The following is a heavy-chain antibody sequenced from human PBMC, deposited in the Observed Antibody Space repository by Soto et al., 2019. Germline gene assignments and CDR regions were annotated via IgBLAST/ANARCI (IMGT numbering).Heavy chain of an antibody. J-gene: IGHJ3*02. CDR3: AREGGSYDSGGYLIRGAFDI. D-gene: IGHD3-22*01. V-gene: IGHV4-31*03. CDR2: IYFRGNT. Sequence: SETLSLTCSVSGDSISRIDYYWTWIRQHPEKGLEWIGNIYFRGNTYYSPSLESRLTISVDTSKNQFSLKLTSVTAADTAVYYCAREGGSYDSGGYLIRGAFDIWGQGTMVTVS. CDR1: GDSISRIDYY.